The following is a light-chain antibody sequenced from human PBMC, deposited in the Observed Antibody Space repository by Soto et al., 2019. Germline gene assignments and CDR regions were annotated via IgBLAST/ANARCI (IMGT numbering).Light chain of an antibody. J-gene: IGKJ1*01. CDR3: QQSFSDQWT. CDR1: QSIARY. Sequence: DIQMTQSPSSLSASFGDTVAITCRASQSIARYLSWYQQTPGKAPKLMIFGSSTLQTGVPSRFSGSGSGKDFTLTINSLQREDFATYYCQQSFSDQWTFGQGTKVDIK. CDR2: GSS. V-gene: IGKV1-39*01.